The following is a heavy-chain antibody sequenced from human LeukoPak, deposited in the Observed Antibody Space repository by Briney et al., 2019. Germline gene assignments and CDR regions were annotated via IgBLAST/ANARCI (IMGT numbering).Heavy chain of an antibody. D-gene: IGHD1-20*01. CDR2: VDPEDGET. V-gene: IGHV1-69-2*01. CDR1: GYTFTDYY. CDR3: ARDQYNWNHYYYMDV. Sequence: ASVKISCKVSGYTFTDYYMHWVQQAPGKGLEWMGLVDPEDGETIYAEKFQGRVTITADTSTDTAYMELRSLRSDDTAVYYCARDQYNWNHYYYMDVWGKGTTVTVSS. J-gene: IGHJ6*03.